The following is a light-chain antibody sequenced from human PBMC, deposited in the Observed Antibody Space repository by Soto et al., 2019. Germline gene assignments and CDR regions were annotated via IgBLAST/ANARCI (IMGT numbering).Light chain of an antibody. CDR2: EGN. CDR1: SSDVGNYNR. J-gene: IGLJ1*01. CDR3: CSKAGTPVFYV. V-gene: IGLV2-23*01. Sequence: QSALTQPASVSESPGQSITISCTGTSSDVGNYNRVSWYQQHPGKAPKLMIYEGNKRPSGVSNRFSGSNSGNTASLTISGLQAEDEADYYCCSKAGTPVFYVFGTGTKVTVL.